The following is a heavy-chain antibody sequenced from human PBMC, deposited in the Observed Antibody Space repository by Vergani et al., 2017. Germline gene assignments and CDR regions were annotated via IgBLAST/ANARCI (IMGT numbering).Heavy chain of an antibody. CDR2: ISYDGSNK. D-gene: IGHD3-22*01. Sequence: QVQLVESGGGVVQPGRSLRLSCAASGFTFSGYGMHWVRQAPGKGLEWVAVISYDGSNKYYVDSVKGRFTISRDNPKNTLYLQMNSLRVEDTAVSYCAKGPGVYDSSGYYLHHDDSWGQGTLVTVSS. J-gene: IGHJ4*02. V-gene: IGHV3-30*18. CDR1: GFTFSGYG. CDR3: AKGPGVYDSSGYYLHHDDS.